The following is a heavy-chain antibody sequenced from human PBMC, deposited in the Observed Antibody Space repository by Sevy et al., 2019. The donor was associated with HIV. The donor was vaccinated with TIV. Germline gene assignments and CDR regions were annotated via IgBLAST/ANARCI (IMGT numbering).Heavy chain of an antibody. V-gene: IGHV3-23*01. CDR2: ISAGGGST. CDR1: GFTFISYT. CDR3: VKEHISGYD. D-gene: IGHD5-12*01. Sequence: GGSLRLSCAASGFTFISYTMSWVRQAPGKGLEWVSSISAGGGSTYYADSVKGRFTISRDNSRSTVSLQMNSLRPADTAIYYCVKEHISGYDWGQGTLVTVSS. J-gene: IGHJ4*02.